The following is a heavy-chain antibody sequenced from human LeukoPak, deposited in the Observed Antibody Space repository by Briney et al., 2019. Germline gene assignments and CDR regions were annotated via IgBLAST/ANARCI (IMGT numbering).Heavy chain of an antibody. D-gene: IGHD2-2*01. CDR2: INSDGSGT. V-gene: IGHV3-74*01. Sequence: TGGSLRLSCAASGFTFDDYGMSWVRQGPGKGLGWVSRINSDGSGTRYADSVKGRFTISRDNAKNTLYLQMNSLSAEDTAVYYCAKRACSSTSCYYYFDYWGQGTLVTVSS. J-gene: IGHJ4*02. CDR1: GFTFDDYG. CDR3: AKRACSSTSCYYYFDY.